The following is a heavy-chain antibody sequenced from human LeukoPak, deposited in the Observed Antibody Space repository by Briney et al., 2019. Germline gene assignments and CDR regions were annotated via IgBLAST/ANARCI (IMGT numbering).Heavy chain of an antibody. D-gene: IGHD2-15*01. J-gene: IGHJ5*02. CDR2: VYYSGRT. CDR1: GGFLSSSNYY. CDR3: AREGTRWSDENWFDP. V-gene: IGHV4-39*07. Sequence: PSETLSLTCSVTGGFLSSSNYYWASIRQPPGKGLEWIGTVYYSGRTDYSPSLRGRVTVSMDTSKNQFSLKLNSVTASDTAVYYCAREGTRWSDENWFDPWGQGTLVTVSS.